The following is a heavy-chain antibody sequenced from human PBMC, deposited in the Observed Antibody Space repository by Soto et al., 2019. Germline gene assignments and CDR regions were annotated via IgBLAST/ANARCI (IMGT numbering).Heavy chain of an antibody. V-gene: IGHV3-23*01. CDR2: ISGSGGST. Sequence: AGGSLRLSCAASGFTFSRYAMSWVRQSPGRELGWVSAISGSGGSTYYADSVKGRFTISRDNTKNTLYLQMNSLRAEDTAVYYCAKAAVNYDFWRGYPSRYYYYGMDVWGQGTTVTVSS. D-gene: IGHD3-3*01. CDR3: AKAAVNYDFWRGYPSRYYYYGMDV. J-gene: IGHJ6*02. CDR1: GFTFSRYA.